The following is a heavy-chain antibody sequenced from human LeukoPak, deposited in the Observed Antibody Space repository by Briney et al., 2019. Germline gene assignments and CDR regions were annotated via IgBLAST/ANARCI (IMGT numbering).Heavy chain of an antibody. CDR3: ARGLDCRSTSCYPDN. CDR1: GFTFTKYW. D-gene: IGHD2-2*01. CDR2: IKQDGSEK. Sequence: GGSLRLSCAASGFTFTKYWMTWVRQAPGKGLEWVANIKQDGSEKFYVDSVKGRFTISRDNAKNSLDLQINSLGAEDTAVYYCARGLDCRSTSCYPDNWGQGTLVTVSS. J-gene: IGHJ4*02. V-gene: IGHV3-7*01.